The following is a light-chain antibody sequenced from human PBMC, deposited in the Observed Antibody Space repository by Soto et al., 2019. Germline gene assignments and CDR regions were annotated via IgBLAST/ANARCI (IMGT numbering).Light chain of an antibody. Sequence: QSVLTQPYSVSGSPGRSITISCTGTISDVGTYNYVSWYQHHPGKAPKLIIYEVSNRPSGVSNRFSGSKSGSTASLTISGLQAEDEADYHCTSYTRDTALAFGTGTKVTVL. V-gene: IGLV2-14*01. CDR1: ISDVGTYNY. CDR2: EVS. CDR3: TSYTRDTALA. J-gene: IGLJ1*01.